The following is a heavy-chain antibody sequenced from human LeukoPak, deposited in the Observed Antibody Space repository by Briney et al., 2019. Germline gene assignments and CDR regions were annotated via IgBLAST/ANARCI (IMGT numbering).Heavy chain of an antibody. CDR3: ARKSAAKDAFDI. CDR2: INSDGGST. Sequence: GGSLRLSCAASGFTFSSYWMHWVRQAPGKGLVWVSRINSDGGSTSYTDSVKGRFTISRDNAKNTLYLQMNSLRAEDTAVYYCARKSAAKDAFDIWGKGTKFTVSS. J-gene: IGHJ3*02. D-gene: IGHD6-25*01. V-gene: IGHV3-74*01. CDR1: GFTFSSYW.